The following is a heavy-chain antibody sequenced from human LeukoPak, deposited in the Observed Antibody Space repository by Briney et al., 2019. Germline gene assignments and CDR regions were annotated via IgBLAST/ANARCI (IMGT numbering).Heavy chain of an antibody. Sequence: PGRSLRLSCAASGFTFSSYGMHWVRQAPGKGLEWVAVIWYDGSNKYYADSVKGRFTISRDNSKNTLYLQMNSLRAEDTAVYYCARDAAVADYYFDYWGQGTLVTVPS. V-gene: IGHV3-33*01. D-gene: IGHD6-19*01. J-gene: IGHJ4*02. CDR1: GFTFSSYG. CDR2: IWYDGSNK. CDR3: ARDAAVADYYFDY.